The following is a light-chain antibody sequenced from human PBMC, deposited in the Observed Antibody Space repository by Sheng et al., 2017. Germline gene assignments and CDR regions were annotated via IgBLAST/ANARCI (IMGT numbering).Light chain of an antibody. CDR1: QDIHNS. J-gene: IGKJ1*01. Sequence: IQMTQSPSSLAASVGDRVTLSCRASQDIHNSVAWFQQKPGAAPKVLISVVSNLHSGVPSRFSGEGSGTDFTLTITGLQPEDFATYYCLHNYNYPLTFGPGTRVEIK. CDR2: VVS. CDR3: LHNYNYPLT. V-gene: IGKV1-6*01.